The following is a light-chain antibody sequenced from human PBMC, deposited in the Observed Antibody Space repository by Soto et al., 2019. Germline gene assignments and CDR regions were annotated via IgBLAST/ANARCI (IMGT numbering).Light chain of an antibody. CDR2: DVT. V-gene: IGLV2-14*01. Sequence: QSVLTQPASVSGSPGQSITISCTGTSSDVGAYDFVSWYQHYPGKAPKLVTFDVTHRPPGISDRFSGSKSANTASLTISGLQAEDEAFYSCSSYTTRSTLVFGGGTKLTVL. CDR1: SSDVGAYDF. CDR3: SSYTTRSTLV. J-gene: IGLJ2*01.